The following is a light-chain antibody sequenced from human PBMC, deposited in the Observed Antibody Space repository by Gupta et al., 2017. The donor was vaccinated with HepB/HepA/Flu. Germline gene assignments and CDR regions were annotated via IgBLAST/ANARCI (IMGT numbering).Light chain of an antibody. CDR2: EVS. CDR3: SSYTSSNTLV. Sequence: QSALTQPPSVSGSPGQSVTISCTGTSSDVGTYNRVSWYQQPPGTAPKLMIYEVSNRPSGVPDRFSGSKSGNTASLTISGLQAEDEADYYCSSYTSSNTLVFGGGTKLTGL. J-gene: IGLJ2*01. CDR1: SSDVGTYNR. V-gene: IGLV2-18*02.